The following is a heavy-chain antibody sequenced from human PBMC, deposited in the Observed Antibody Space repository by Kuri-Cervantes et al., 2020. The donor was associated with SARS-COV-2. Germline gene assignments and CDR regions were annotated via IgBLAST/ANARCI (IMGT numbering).Heavy chain of an antibody. CDR3: ARAAAAGKLGFGMDV. CDR1: GGSISSYY. V-gene: IGHV4-59*08. J-gene: IGHJ6*02. D-gene: IGHD6-13*01. Sequence: SETLSLTCTVSGGSISSYYWSWIRQPPGKGLEWIGYIYYSGSTNYNPPLKSRVTISVDTSKNQFSLKLSSVTAADTAVYYCARAAAAGKLGFGMDVWGQGTTVTVSS. CDR2: IYYSGST.